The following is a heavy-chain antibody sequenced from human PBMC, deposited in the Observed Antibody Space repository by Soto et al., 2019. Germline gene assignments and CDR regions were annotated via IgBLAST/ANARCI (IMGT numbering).Heavy chain of an antibody. V-gene: IGHV3-30*03. CDR2: ISYDGSNK. CDR1: GFTFSSYG. D-gene: IGHD3-9*01. Sequence: HPGGSLRLSCAASGFTFSSYGMHWGRQAPGKGLEWVAVISYDGSNKYYADSVKGRFTISRDNSKNTLYLQMNSLRAEDTAVYYCAREADILNWFDPWGQGTLVTVSS. CDR3: AREADILNWFDP. J-gene: IGHJ5*02.